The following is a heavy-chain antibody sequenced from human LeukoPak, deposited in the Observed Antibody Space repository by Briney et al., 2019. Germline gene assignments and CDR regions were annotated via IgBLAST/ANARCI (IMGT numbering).Heavy chain of an antibody. J-gene: IGHJ4*02. CDR2: TYYRSKWYN. V-gene: IGHV6-1*01. D-gene: IGHD6-19*01. CDR1: GDSVSSNSAA. CDR3: ARAVAGSFSGVGFDY. Sequence: SQTLSLTCAISGDSVSSNSAAWNWIRQSPSRGLESLGRTYYRSKWYNDYAVSVKSRITITPDTSKNQFSLQLNSVTPEDTAVYYCARAVAGSFSGVGFDYWGQGTLVTVSS.